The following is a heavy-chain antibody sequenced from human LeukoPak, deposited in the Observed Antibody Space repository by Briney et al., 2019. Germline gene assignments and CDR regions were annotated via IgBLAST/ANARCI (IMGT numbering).Heavy chain of an antibody. CDR3: ARDQTYYYDSSGYYDAFDI. D-gene: IGHD3-22*01. J-gene: IGHJ3*02. V-gene: IGHV3-7*01. CDR2: IKEDGSVK. CDR1: GFTSSNYW. Sequence: PGEFLRLSCAASGFTSSNYWMNWVRQAPGKGLEWVANIKEDGSVKYYVDSVKGRFTISRDNAKNSLYLQMNSLRAEDTAVYYCARDQTYYYDSSGYYDAFDIWGQGTMVTVSP.